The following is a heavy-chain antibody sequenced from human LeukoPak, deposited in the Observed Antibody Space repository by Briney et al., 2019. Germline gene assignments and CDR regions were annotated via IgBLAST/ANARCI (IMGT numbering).Heavy chain of an antibody. D-gene: IGHD6-19*01. CDR2: INPNTGGT. Sequence: ASVKVFCKSSGHPFKVCYKHGAPQAPGEGLEWMGWINPNTGGTNYAQKFQGRVTMTRDTSISTAYMELSRLRSEDTAVYYCARVDRPYSSSVGYWGQGTLVTVSS. CDR3: ARVDRPYSSSVGY. CDR1: GHPFKVCY. V-gene: IGHV1-2*02. J-gene: IGHJ4*02.